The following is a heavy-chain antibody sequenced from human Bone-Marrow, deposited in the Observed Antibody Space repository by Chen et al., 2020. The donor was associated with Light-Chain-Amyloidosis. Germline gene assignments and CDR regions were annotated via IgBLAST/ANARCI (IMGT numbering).Heavy chain of an antibody. Sequence: QVQLQQWGAGLLKPSETLSLTCAVYGGSFSGYYWSWIRQPPGKGLEWIGEINRSGSTNYNPSLKSRVTISVDTSKNQFSLKLSSVTAADTAVYYCARGHSNVYSSSAQRRNWFDPWGQGTLVTVSS. CDR1: GGSFSGYY. V-gene: IGHV4-34*01. D-gene: IGHD6-6*01. CDR3: ARGHSNVYSSSAQRRNWFDP. CDR2: INRSGST. J-gene: IGHJ5*02.